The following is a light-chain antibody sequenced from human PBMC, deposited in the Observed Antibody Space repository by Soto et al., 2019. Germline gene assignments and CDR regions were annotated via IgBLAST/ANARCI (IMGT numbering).Light chain of an antibody. CDR3: QQYNSYSRT. CDR2: KAS. V-gene: IGKV1-5*03. Sequence: DIQMTQSPPTLSASVGDRVTISCRASQSITGWLAWFQQKPGKAPKLLISKASSLESGVPSRFSGSGSGTEFALTISSLQPDDFATYYCQQYNSYSRTFGQGTKVDIK. J-gene: IGKJ1*01. CDR1: QSITGW.